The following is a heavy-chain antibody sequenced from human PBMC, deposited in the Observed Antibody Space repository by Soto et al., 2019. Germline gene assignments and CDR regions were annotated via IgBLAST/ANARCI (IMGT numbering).Heavy chain of an antibody. CDR1: GFTFSSYA. V-gene: IGHV3-23*01. CDR3: ATIFRYGDPEY. J-gene: IGHJ4*02. D-gene: IGHD2-21*02. CDR2: ISVSGDSR. Sequence: EVQLLESGGGLVQPGGSLRLSCATSGFTFSSYAMSWVRQAPVKGLEWVSGISVSGDSRYDADSVKGRFTISRDNSKSTXXXXXXXXXXXXXXXYYCATIFRYGDPEYWGQGVLVTVSS.